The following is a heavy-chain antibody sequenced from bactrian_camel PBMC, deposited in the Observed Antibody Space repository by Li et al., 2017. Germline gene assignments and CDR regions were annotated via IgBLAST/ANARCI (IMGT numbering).Heavy chain of an antibody. J-gene: IGHJ4*01. CDR1: GYIYGRYC. Sequence: QLVESGGGSVQAGGSLRLSCTATGYIYGRYCMGWFRQAPGKEREAVAAHYTGTATTYVADSVKGRFAISEDNAKNVLYLQMNNLKPEDAAMYYCAAEGPQRCPYVPSQYEYAAWGQGTQVTVS. CDR3: AAEGPQRCPYVPSQYEYAA. D-gene: IGHD1*01. CDR2: HYTGTATT. V-gene: IGHV3S1*01.